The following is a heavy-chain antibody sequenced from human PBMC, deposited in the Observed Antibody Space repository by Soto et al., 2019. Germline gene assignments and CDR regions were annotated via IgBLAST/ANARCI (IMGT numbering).Heavy chain of an antibody. CDR2: VSHDGRNT. Sequence: VQLVGSGGGVVQPGRSLRLSCAASGFTFSDYAMHWVRQAPGKGLEWVAVVSHDGRNTHYADSVKGRFTISRDSSKNTVSLEMLSLRAEDTAVYYCAKGGRQWLVTSDFNYWGQGAPVTVSS. V-gene: IGHV3-30*18. J-gene: IGHJ4*02. CDR1: GFTFSDYA. D-gene: IGHD6-19*01. CDR3: AKGGRQWLVTSDFNY.